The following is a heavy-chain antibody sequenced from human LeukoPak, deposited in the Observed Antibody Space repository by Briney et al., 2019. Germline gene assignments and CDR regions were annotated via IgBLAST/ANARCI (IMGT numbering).Heavy chain of an antibody. CDR1: GFTFSSYW. V-gene: IGHV3-7*01. CDR2: IKQDGSEK. CDR3: ARGYFTIFGVVRYFDY. Sequence: GGSLRLSCAASGFTFSSYWMSWVRQAPGKGLEWVANIKQDGSEKYYVDSVKGRFTISRDNAKNSLYLQMNSLRAEDTAVYYCARGYFTIFGVVRYFDYWGQGTLVTVSS. D-gene: IGHD3-3*01. J-gene: IGHJ4*02.